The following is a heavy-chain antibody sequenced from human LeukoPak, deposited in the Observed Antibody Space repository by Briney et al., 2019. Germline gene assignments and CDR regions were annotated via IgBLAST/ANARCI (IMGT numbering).Heavy chain of an antibody. J-gene: IGHJ4*02. CDR2: ISGSGGST. CDR3: AKESIALSKTPIDFDY. D-gene: IGHD6-6*01. V-gene: IGHV3-23*01. CDR1: GFTFSSYA. Sequence: GGSPRLSCAASGFTFSSYAMSRGPEAPGEGLGWGSAISGSGGSTYSADPVKGRFTISRDNSKNTSYLKMNLLRAQDTPVYYGAKESIALSKTPIDFDYWGQGTLVTVSS.